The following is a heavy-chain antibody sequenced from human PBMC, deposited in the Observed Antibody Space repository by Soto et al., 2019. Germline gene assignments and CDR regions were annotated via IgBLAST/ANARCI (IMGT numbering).Heavy chain of an antibody. Sequence: GGSLRLSCAASGFTFSSYSMNWGRQAPGTGLEWDSYISSSSSTIYYVDTVNGRFTISRENAKNLLYLQMNILRNEDSVVYYCARDSPYYYDSSGLPFDPWGQGTLVTVSS. V-gene: IGHV3-48*02. CDR2: ISSSSSTI. J-gene: IGHJ5*02. CDR1: GFTFSSYS. CDR3: ARDSPYYYDSSGLPFDP. D-gene: IGHD3-22*01.